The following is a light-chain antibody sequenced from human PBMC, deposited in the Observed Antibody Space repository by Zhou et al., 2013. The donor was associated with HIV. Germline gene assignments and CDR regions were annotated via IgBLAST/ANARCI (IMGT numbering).Light chain of an antibody. CDR2: GAS. CDR3: QQYNNWPQT. CDR1: QSVSSK. J-gene: IGKJ1*01. Sequence: EIVMTQSPATLSVSPGERATLSCTASQSVSSKLAWYQQKPGQAPRLLVYGASTRATSVPARFSGSGSGTDFTLIISSLQSEDFAVYYCQQYNNWPQTFGQGTKVEIK. V-gene: IGKV3-15*01.